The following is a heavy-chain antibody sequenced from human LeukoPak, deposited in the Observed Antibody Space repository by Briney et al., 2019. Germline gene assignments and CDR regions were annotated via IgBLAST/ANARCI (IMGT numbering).Heavy chain of an antibody. CDR2: INSDGSST. CDR1: GFTFSSYW. D-gene: IGHD3-22*01. V-gene: IGHV3-74*01. J-gene: IGHJ6*02. Sequence: PGGSLRLSCAASGFTFSSYWMHWVRQAPGKGLVWVSRINSDGSSTSYADSVKGRFTISRDNAKNTLYLQMNSLRAEDTAVYYCARGGLWLLGPYYYGMDVWGQGITVTVSS. CDR3: ARGGLWLLGPYYYGMDV.